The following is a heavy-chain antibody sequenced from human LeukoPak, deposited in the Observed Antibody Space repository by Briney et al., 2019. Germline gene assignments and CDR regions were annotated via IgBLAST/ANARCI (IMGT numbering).Heavy chain of an antibody. CDR1: GGSISSYY. Sequence: SETLSLTCTVSGGSISSYYWSWIRQPPGKGLEWIGYIYYSGSTNYTPSLKSRVTISVDTSKNQFSLKLSSVTAADTAVYCCARWSHFGRKMVRGVDEYYFDYWGQGTLVTVSS. CDR2: IYYSGST. D-gene: IGHD3-10*01. J-gene: IGHJ4*02. CDR3: ARWSHFGRKMVRGVDEYYFDY. V-gene: IGHV4-59*08.